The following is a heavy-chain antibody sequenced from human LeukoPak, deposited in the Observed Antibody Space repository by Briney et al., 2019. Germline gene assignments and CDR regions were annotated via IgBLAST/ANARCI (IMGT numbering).Heavy chain of an antibody. CDR3: ARGRGRNPSGYYYYMDV. V-gene: IGHV3-23*01. Sequence: GGTLRLSCAASGFTFSNFGMSWVRQAPEKGLEWVSSDTISGDNTYYAESVKGRFTISRDNSKGTLYLLMSSLRADDTAVYYCARGRGRNPSGYYYYMDVWGKGTTVTISS. CDR1: GFTFSNFG. CDR2: DTISGDNT. D-gene: IGHD3-16*01. J-gene: IGHJ6*04.